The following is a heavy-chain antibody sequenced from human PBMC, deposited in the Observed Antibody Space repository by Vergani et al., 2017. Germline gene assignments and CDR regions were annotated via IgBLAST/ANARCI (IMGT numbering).Heavy chain of an antibody. D-gene: IGHD2-21*02. CDR3: ARACGGDCRDAFDI. J-gene: IGHJ3*02. Sequence: QVQLVQSGAEVKKPGSSVKVSCKASGGPFSSYTISWVRQAPGQGLEWMGRIIPILGIANYAQKFQGRVTITADKTTSTAYMELSSLRAEDTAVYYCARACGGDCRDAFDIGGQGTMVTVSA. CDR1: GGPFSSYT. CDR2: IIPILGIA. V-gene: IGHV1-69*02.